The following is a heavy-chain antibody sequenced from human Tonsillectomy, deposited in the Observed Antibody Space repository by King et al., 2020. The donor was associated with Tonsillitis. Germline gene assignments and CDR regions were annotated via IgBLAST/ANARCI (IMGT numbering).Heavy chain of an antibody. CDR3: ARDRRWELLRWFDP. CDR2: IYYSGST. D-gene: IGHD1-26*01. V-gene: IGHV4-59*01. CDR1: GFTFSSYA. Sequence: VQLVQSGGGLVQPGGSLRLSCAASGFTFSSYAMSWVRQAPGKGLEWIGYIYYSGSTNYNPSLKSRVTISVDTSKNQFSLKLSSVTAADTAVYYCARDRRWELLRWFDPWGQGTLVTVSS. J-gene: IGHJ5*02.